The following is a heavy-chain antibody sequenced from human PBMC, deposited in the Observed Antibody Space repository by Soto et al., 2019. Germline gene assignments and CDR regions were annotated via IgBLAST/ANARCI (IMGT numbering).Heavy chain of an antibody. CDR3: ARSQGGSSSLDIYYYYYYGMDV. Sequence: QVQLVQSGAEVKKPGSSVKVSCKAPGGTFSSYAISWVRQAPGQGLEWMGGVIPILGTAKYAQKFKGRVTINADDSTSTGYMELRSLRSEDTAVYYCARSQGGSSSLDIYYYYYYGMDVWGQGTTVTVSS. V-gene: IGHV1-69*01. J-gene: IGHJ6*02. D-gene: IGHD2-15*01. CDR1: GGTFSSYA. CDR2: VIPILGTA.